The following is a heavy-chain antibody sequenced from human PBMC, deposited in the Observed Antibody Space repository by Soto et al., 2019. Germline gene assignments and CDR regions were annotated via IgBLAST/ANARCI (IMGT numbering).Heavy chain of an antibody. CDR1: GDSVSSNSAA. J-gene: IGHJ6*03. V-gene: IGHV6-1*01. Sequence: SQTLSLTCAISGDSVSSNSAAWNWIRQSPSRGLEWLGRTYYRSKWYNDYAVSVKSRITINPDTSKNQFSLQLNSVTPEDTAVYYCAREARYCSGGSCYSGYYYYYMDVWGKGTTVNVSS. CDR3: AREARYCSGGSCYSGYYYYYMDV. CDR2: TYYRSKWYN. D-gene: IGHD2-15*01.